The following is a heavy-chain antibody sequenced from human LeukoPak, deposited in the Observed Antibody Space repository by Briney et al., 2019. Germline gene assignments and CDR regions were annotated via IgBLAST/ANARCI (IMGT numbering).Heavy chain of an antibody. Sequence: SETLSLTCTVSGGSISSYYWSWIRQPAGKGLEWIGRIYTSGSTNYNPSLKSRVTMSVDTSKNQFSLKLSSVTAADTAVYYCARETGTPGSSWLTRNNWFDPWGQGTLVTVSS. J-gene: IGHJ5*02. CDR1: GGSISSYY. D-gene: IGHD6-13*01. V-gene: IGHV4-4*07. CDR3: ARETGTPGSSWLTRNNWFDP. CDR2: IYTSGST.